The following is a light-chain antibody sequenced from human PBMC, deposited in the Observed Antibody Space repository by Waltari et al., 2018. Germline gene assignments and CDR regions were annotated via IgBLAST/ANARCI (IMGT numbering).Light chain of an antibody. J-gene: IGKJ1*01. CDR3: QKYGTHPAT. CDR1: QSVSRT. CDR2: DAS. Sequence: EIVLTQSPGTLSLSPGARATLSCRASQSVSRTLAWDQQKAGQAPRLLIYDASSRATDIPDRFSGSGSGTDFSLTISRLEPEDFAVYYCQKYGTHPATFGQGTRVEIK. V-gene: IGKV3-20*01.